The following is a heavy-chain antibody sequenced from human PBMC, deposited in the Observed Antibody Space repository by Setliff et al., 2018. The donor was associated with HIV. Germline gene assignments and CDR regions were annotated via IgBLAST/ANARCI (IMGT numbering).Heavy chain of an antibody. J-gene: IGHJ2*01. CDR1: GYSISSGYY. Sequence: PSETLSLTCAVSGYSISSGYYWGWIRQPPGKGLEWIGNIYQSGSSYSNPSLKSRVTISIDTSKNQFSLKLSSVTAADTAVYYCARVPGVVVVVAANWYFDLWGRGTLVTVSS. D-gene: IGHD2-15*01. CDR2: IYQSGSS. V-gene: IGHV4-38-2*01. CDR3: ARVPGVVVVVAANWYFDL.